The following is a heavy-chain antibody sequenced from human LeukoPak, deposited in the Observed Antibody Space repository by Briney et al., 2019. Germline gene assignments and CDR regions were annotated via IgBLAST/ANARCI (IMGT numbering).Heavy chain of an antibody. CDR1: GGAFSSYA. Sequence: GASVKVSCKASGGAFSSYAISWVRQAPGQGLEWMGGIIPIFGTANYAQKFQGRVTITADKSTSTAYMELSSQRSEDTAVYYCARGHYDILTGHYYYGMDVWGKGTTVTVSS. D-gene: IGHD3-9*01. V-gene: IGHV1-69*06. J-gene: IGHJ6*04. CDR3: ARGHYDILTGHYYYGMDV. CDR2: IIPIFGTA.